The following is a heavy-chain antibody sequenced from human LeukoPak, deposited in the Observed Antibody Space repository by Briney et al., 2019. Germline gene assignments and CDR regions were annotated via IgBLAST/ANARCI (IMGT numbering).Heavy chain of an antibody. CDR3: ARGDYGDYEQTYYFDY. CDR1: GGSMSSDD. CDR2: IYYSGST. V-gene: IGHV4-59*01. J-gene: IGHJ4*02. D-gene: IGHD4-17*01. Sequence: SETLSLTCTVSGGSMSSDDGSWIGQPPGKGGEWFEDIYYSGSTNYNPSLRSRVTISVDTSKNPFSLKLSSVTAADTAVYYCARGDYGDYEQTYYFDYWGQGTLVTVSS.